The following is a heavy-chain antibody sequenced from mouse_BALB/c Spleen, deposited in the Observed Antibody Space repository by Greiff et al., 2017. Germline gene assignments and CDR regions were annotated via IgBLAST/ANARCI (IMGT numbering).Heavy chain of an antibody. CDR3: ARQAYDYDTWFAY. J-gene: IGHJ3*01. V-gene: IGHV5-6*01. Sequence: EVKLMESGGDLVKPGGSLKLSCAASGFTFSSYGMSWVRQTPDKRLEWVATISSGGSYTYYPDSVKGRFTISRDNAKNTLYLQMSSLKSEDTAMYYCARQAYDYDTWFAYWGQGTLVTVSA. D-gene: IGHD2-4*01. CDR1: GFTFSSYG. CDR2: ISSGGSYT.